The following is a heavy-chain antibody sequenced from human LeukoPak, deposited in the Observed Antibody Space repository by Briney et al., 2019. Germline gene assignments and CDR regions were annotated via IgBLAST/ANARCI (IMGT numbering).Heavy chain of an antibody. Sequence: ASVKVSCKASGYTFSTYFMHWVRQAPGQGLEWMGWISAYNGNTNYAQKLQGRVTMTTDTSTSTAYMELRSLRSDDTAVYYCARVYSSSWYPYYFDYWGQGTLVTVSS. J-gene: IGHJ4*02. CDR2: ISAYNGNT. CDR3: ARVYSSSWYPYYFDY. CDR1: GYTFSTYF. V-gene: IGHV1-18*01. D-gene: IGHD6-13*01.